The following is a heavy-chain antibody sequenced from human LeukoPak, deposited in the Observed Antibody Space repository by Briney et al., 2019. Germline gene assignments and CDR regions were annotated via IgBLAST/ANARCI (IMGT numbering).Heavy chain of an antibody. V-gene: IGHV1-69*04. CDR3: ARHQVPPDYDFWSGHDAFDI. CDR1: GGTFSSYA. D-gene: IGHD3-3*01. CDR2: IIPILGIA. Sequence: GASVKVSCKASGGTFSSYAISWVRQAPGQGLEWMGRIIPILGIANYAQKFQGRVTITADKSTSTAYMELSSLRSDDTAVYYCARHQVPPDYDFWSGHDAFDIWGQGTMVTVSS. J-gene: IGHJ3*02.